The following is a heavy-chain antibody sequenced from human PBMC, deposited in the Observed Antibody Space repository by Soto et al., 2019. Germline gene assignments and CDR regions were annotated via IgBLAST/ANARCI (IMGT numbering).Heavy chain of an antibody. CDR3: ARDLDFWTVTTVVTPGFDX. Sequence: PSETLSLTCTVSGGSISSYYWSWIRQPAGKGLEWIVRIYTSGSTNYNRSLKSRVTMSVDTSKNQFSLKLSSVTDADTAVYYCARDLDFWTVTTVVTPGFDXWGQGTLVTVSX. J-gene: IGHJ4*02. CDR1: GGSISSYY. D-gene: IGHD4-17*01. CDR2: IYTSGST. V-gene: IGHV4-4*07.